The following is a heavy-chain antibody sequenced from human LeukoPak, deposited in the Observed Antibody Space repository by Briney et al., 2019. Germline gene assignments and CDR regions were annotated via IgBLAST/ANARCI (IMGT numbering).Heavy chain of an antibody. CDR2: ISYDGSNK. CDR3: AKVRQWELPPPDY. Sequence: GWSLRLSCAASGFTFSSYGMHWVRQAPGKGLEWVAVISYDGSNKYYADSVKGRFTISRDNSKNTLYLQMNSLRAEDTAVYYCAKVRQWELPPPDYWGQGTLVTVSS. CDR1: GFTFSSYG. J-gene: IGHJ4*02. D-gene: IGHD1-26*01. V-gene: IGHV3-30*18.